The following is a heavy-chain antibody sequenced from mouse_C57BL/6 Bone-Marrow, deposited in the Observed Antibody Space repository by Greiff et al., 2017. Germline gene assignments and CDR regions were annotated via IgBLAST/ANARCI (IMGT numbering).Heavy chain of an antibody. D-gene: IGHD2-4*01. CDR3: SRCYDYDYAMDY. J-gene: IGHJ4*01. Sequence: EVQLQQSGPELVKPGASVKISCKASGYSFTDYNMNWVKQSNGKSLEWIGVINPNYGTTSYNQNFKGKATVSVDKSSSTAYMQLTSLTSEDSAVYYCSRCYDYDYAMDYRGQGTSGTVSS. CDR2: INPNYGTT. CDR1: GYSFTDYN. V-gene: IGHV1-39*01.